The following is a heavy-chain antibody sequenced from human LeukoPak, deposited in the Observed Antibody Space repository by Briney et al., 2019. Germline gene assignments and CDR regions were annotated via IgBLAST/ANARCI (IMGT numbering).Heavy chain of an antibody. D-gene: IGHD3-9*01. CDR2: MSGSGGST. Sequence: GGSLRLSCAASGFTFSSYAMSWVRQAPGRGLEWVSAMSGSGGSTYFADSVKGRFTISRDKSKNTLYLQMNSLRAEDTAVYYCVKVDNGILTGYYAFDYWGQGTLVTVPS. CDR3: VKVDNGILTGYYAFDY. V-gene: IGHV3-23*01. CDR1: GFTFSSYA. J-gene: IGHJ4*02.